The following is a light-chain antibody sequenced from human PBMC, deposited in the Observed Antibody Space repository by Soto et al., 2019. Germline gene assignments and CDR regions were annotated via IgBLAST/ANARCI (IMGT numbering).Light chain of an antibody. J-gene: IGLJ1*01. CDR1: SSDVGGYNY. CDR2: VVS. Sequence: QSALAQPTSVSGSPGQSIAISCTGTSSDVGGYNYVSWHQQHPGKAPKVLISVVSNRPSGVSNRFSVSKSGNTASLTISGLQAEDEADYYCSSYRSGGTFVFGSGTKLTVL. V-gene: IGLV2-14*01. CDR3: SSYRSGGTFV.